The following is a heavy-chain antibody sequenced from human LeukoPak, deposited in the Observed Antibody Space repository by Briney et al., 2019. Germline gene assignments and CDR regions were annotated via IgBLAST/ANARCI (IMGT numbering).Heavy chain of an antibody. CDR2: NHPKSGNT. CDR3: ARDPPAAGSTEFDF. D-gene: IGHD6-13*01. J-gene: IGHJ4*02. V-gene: IGHV1-2*02. CDR1: GFTFTDYY. Sequence: ASVKVSCKASGFTFTDYYIQWVRQAPGQGLEWMGSNHPKSGNTKYAQKFQGRVTVTRDTSISAAYMELSRLTSDDTAVYYCARDPPAAGSTEFDFWGQGTLVTVSS.